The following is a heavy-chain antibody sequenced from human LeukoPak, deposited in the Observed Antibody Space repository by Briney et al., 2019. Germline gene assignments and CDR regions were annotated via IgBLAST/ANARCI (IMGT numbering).Heavy chain of an antibody. CDR3: ARERKFLRYCSSTSCYSGRDNWFDP. V-gene: IGHV1-69*04. CDR1: GGTFSSYA. Sequence: SVKVSCKASGGTFSSYAISWVRQAPGQGLEWMGRIIPIPGIANYAQKFQGRVTITADKSTSTAYMELRSLRSDDTAVYYCARERKFLRYCSSTSCYSGRDNWFDPWGQGTLVTVSS. J-gene: IGHJ5*02. D-gene: IGHD2-2*01. CDR2: IIPIPGIA.